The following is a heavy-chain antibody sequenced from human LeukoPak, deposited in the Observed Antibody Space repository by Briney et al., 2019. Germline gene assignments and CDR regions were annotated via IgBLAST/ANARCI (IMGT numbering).Heavy chain of an antibody. CDR3: ALYSSGFRGGFDY. J-gene: IGHJ4*02. CDR1: GYSFTSYW. Sequence: KIGESLKISCKGSGYSFTSYWIGWVRPLPGKGLEWMGIIYPGDSDTRYSPSFQGQVTIPADKSISTAYLQWSSLKASDTAMYYCALYSSGFRGGFDYWGQGTLVTVSS. CDR2: IYPGDSDT. V-gene: IGHV5-51*01. D-gene: IGHD6-19*01.